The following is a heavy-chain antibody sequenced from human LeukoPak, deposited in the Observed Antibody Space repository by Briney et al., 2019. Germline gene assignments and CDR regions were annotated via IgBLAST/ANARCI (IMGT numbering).Heavy chain of an antibody. D-gene: IGHD3-10*01. Sequence: PGGSLRLSCVASGLTFGNYGMNWVRQAPGKGLEWVSSIGGSGSTTYYADSVRGRFTISRDNSKNSMYLQMSSLRAEDTAIYYCAEVKSSYCRIWGQGTLVTVSS. CDR1: GLTFGNYG. CDR2: IGGSGSTT. V-gene: IGHV3-23*01. CDR3: AEVKSSYCRI. J-gene: IGHJ4*02.